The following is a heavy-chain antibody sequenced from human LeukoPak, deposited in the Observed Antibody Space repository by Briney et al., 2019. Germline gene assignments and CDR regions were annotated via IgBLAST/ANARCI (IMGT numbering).Heavy chain of an antibody. J-gene: IGHJ5*02. CDR2: FDPEGGET. V-gene: IGHV1-24*01. CDR3: ATFFHCSGGSCYSVGWFDP. CDR1: GYTLTELS. D-gene: IGHD2-15*01. Sequence: ASVKVSCKVSGYTLTELSMHWVRQAPGKGLEWMGGFDPEGGETIYAQKFQGRVTMTEDTSTDTAYMELSSLRSEDTAVYYCATFFHCSGGSCYSVGWFDPWGQGTLVTVSS.